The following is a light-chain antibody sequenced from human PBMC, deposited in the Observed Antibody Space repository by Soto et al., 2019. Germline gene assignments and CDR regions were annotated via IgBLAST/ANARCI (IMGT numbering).Light chain of an antibody. J-gene: IGKJ5*01. CDR2: DAS. CDR3: QQRTNWPT. CDR1: QSVSSH. Sequence: IVLTQSPATLSLSPGERATLSCRASQSVSSHLVWYQQKPGQAPRLLIYDASNRATGIPARFSGSGSGTDFTLTISSLEPEDFAVYYCQQRTNWPTFGQGTRLEIK. V-gene: IGKV3-11*01.